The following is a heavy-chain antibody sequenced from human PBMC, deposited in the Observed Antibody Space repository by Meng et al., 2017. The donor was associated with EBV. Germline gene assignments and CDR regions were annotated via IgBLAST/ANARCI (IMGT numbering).Heavy chain of an antibody. J-gene: IGHJ4*02. V-gene: IGHV1-18*01. Sequence: VQVVQSGGEVKKPGASVQVSCKAACYTFTSYGISWVRQAPGQGLEWMGWISAYNGNTNYAQKLQGRVTMTTDTSTSTAYMELRSLRSDDTAVYYCARDGRLYDTPSPFDYWGQGTLVTVSS. CDR1: CYTFTSYG. D-gene: IGHD3-22*01. CDR3: ARDGRLYDTPSPFDY. CDR2: ISAYNGNT.